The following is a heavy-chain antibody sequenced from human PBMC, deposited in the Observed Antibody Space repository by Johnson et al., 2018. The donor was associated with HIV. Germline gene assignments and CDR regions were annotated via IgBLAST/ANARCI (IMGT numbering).Heavy chain of an antibody. Sequence: MLLVESGGGLVQPGGSLRLSCVVSGFTFKNYWMNWVRQAPGKGLEWVAYIRQDGSEKEYLDSVKGRFTISRDNAKNSLYLQMSSLRVEDTAVYYCARGREDFWGQGTMVTVSP. V-gene: IGHV3-7*01. D-gene: IGHD1-26*01. CDR1: GFTFKNYW. CDR3: ARGREDF. J-gene: IGHJ3*01. CDR2: IRQDGSEK.